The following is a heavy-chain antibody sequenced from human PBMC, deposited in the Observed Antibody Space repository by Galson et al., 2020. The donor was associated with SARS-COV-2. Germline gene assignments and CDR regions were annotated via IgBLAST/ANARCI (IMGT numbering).Heavy chain of an antibody. CDR2: ISSSSSYI. Sequence: NSGGSLRLSCAASGFTFSSYSMNWVRQAPGKGLEWVSSISSSSSYIYYADSVKGRFTISRDNAKNSLYLQMNSLRAEDTAVYYCARDFYYDSTAVGAFDIWGQGTMVTVSS. CDR1: GFTFSSYS. D-gene: IGHD3-22*01. CDR3: ARDFYYDSTAVGAFDI. J-gene: IGHJ3*02. V-gene: IGHV3-21*01.